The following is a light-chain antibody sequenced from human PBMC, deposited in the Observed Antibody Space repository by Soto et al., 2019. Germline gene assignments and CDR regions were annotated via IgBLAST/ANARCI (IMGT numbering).Light chain of an antibody. CDR2: AAS. CDR3: LQYYNFSWT. CDR1: QDIRNT. Sequence: AIQMTQSPSSLSASGGDRVAISCRASQDIRNTLAWYQQKPGEAPKLLIFAASNLQSGVPSRFSGSGSVTDFTLAIPGLQPEDFATYDCLQYYNFSWTFGQGTKVEVK. J-gene: IGKJ1*01. V-gene: IGKV1-6*01.